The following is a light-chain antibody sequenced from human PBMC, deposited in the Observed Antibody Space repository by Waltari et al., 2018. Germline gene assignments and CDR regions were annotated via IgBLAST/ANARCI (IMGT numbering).Light chain of an antibody. CDR3: QQRSNWPRT. CDR1: QSVSSY. Sequence: EIVLTQSPATLSLFPGERATLSCRASQSVSSYLAWYQQKPVQAPRLLIYDASNRATGIPARFSGSGSGTDFTLTISSLEPEDFAVYYCQQRSNWPRTFGPGTKVDIK. J-gene: IGKJ3*01. CDR2: DAS. V-gene: IGKV3-11*01.